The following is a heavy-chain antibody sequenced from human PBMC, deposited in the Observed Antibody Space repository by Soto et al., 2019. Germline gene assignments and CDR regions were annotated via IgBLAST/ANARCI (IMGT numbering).Heavy chain of an antibody. D-gene: IGHD6-13*01. V-gene: IGHV3-21*01. J-gene: IGHJ5*02. CDR3: AKSYSTSTNFGP. Sequence: GGSLRLSCAASGFTLSENSMNWVRQAPGKGLEWVSSISGTTGYTYYADSVKGRFTISRDNAKTSLYLQMNSLRAEDTAVYYCAKSYSTSTNFGPWGQGTLVTVSS. CDR1: GFTLSENS. CDR2: ISGTTGYT.